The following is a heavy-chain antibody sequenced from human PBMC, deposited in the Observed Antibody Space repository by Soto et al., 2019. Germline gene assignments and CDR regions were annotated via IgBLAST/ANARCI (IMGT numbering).Heavy chain of an antibody. V-gene: IGHV4-59*01. CDR1: GGSISSYY. J-gene: IGHJ5*02. CDR3: AREQLVRAYWFDP. CDR2: IYYSGST. Sequence: SLTCTVSGGSISSYYWSWIRQPPGKGLEWIGYIYYSGSTNYNPSLKSRVTISVDTSKNQFSLKLSSATAADTAVYYCAREQLVRAYWFDPWGQGTLVTVSS. D-gene: IGHD6-6*01.